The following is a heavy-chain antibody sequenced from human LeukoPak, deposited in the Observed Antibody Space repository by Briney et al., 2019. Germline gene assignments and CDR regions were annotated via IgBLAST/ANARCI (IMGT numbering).Heavy chain of an antibody. J-gene: IGHJ4*02. V-gene: IGHV1-46*01. Sequence: VASVKVSCKASGYTFTSYYMHWVRQAPGQGLEWMGIINPSGGSTSYAQKFQGRVTMTRDTSTSTVYMELSSLRSEDTAVYYCAKDGSSYYFDYWGQGTLVTVSS. D-gene: IGHD2-2*03. CDR1: GYTFTSYY. CDR3: AKDGSSYYFDY. CDR2: INPSGGST.